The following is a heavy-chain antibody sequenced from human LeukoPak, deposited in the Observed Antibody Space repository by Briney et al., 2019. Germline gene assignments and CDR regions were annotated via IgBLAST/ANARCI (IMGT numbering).Heavy chain of an antibody. CDR2: ISPRGDIT. CDR1: GFSFRSHG. J-gene: IGHJ3*02. Sequence: GGSLRLSCAASGFSFRSHGMNWVRQAPGKGLEWVSGISPRGDITYYKDSVRGRFTISRDNFKDTVSLQLNSLRAEDTAVYNCARGMTTVIGRRDAFDIWGQGTMVTVSS. V-gene: IGHV3-23*01. CDR3: ARGMTTVIGRRDAFDI. D-gene: IGHD4-17*01.